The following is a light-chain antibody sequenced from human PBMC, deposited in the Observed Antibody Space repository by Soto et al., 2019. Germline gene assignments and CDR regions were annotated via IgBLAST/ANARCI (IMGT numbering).Light chain of an antibody. CDR2: DAS. CDR1: QGISNN. J-gene: IGKJ3*01. CDR3: QKDNSAPFT. V-gene: IGKV1-27*01. Sequence: DIQMTQSPSSLSASVGDRVAITCRASQGISNNLAWYQQKPGKVPKLLIYDASTLQSGVPSRFSGSGSGTDFTLTISSLQPEDVATYYCQKDNSAPFTLGPGTKVDIK.